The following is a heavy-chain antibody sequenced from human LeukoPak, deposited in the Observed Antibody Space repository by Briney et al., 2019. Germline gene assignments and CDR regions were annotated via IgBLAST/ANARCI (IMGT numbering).Heavy chain of an antibody. D-gene: IGHD2-2*01. CDR2: IYHSGST. Sequence: PSETLSLTCTVSGGSISSGGYYWSWIRQPPGKGLDWIGYIYHSGSTYYNPSLKSRVTISVDRSKNQFSLKLSSVTAADTAVYYCARSLYCSSTSCYGAFDIWGQGTMVTVSS. J-gene: IGHJ3*02. V-gene: IGHV4-30-2*01. CDR1: GGSISSGGYY. CDR3: ARSLYCSSTSCYGAFDI.